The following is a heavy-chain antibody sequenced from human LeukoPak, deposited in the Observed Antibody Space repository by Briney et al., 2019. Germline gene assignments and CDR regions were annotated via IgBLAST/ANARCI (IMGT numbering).Heavy chain of an antibody. CDR2: MSDSGTFL. D-gene: IGHD1-1*01. V-gene: IGHV3-21*06. CDR3: GSDSEGYHSYYFDL. CDR1: GFTFETYS. Sequence: PGGSLRLSCAASGFTFETYSMNWVRQAPGKGLEWVSSMSDSGTFLYYANSVKGRFTISRDNAKNSLHLQMNSLRPDDTAIYYCGSDSEGYHSYYFDLWGQGTLVTVSS. J-gene: IGHJ4*02.